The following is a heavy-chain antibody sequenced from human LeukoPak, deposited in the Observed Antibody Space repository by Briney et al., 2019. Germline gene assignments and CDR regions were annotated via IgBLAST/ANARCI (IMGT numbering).Heavy chain of an antibody. V-gene: IGHV3-30-3*01. CDR1: GFTFSSYA. CDR3: ARVAARQLVDYWYLDL. Sequence: PGGSLRLSCAASGFTFSSYAMHWVRQAPGKGLEWVAVISYDGSNKYYADSVKGRFTISRDNSKNTLYLQMNSLRAEDTAVYYCARVAARQLVDYWYLDLWGRGTLVTVSS. J-gene: IGHJ2*01. CDR2: ISYDGSNK. D-gene: IGHD6-13*01.